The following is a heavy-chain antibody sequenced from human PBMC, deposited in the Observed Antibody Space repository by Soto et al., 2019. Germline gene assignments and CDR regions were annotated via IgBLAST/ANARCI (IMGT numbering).Heavy chain of an antibody. V-gene: IGHV4-39*01. Sequence: SETLSLTCTVSGGSISSSSYYWGWIRQPPGKGLEWIGSIYYSRSTYYNPSLKSRVTISVDTSKNQFSLKLSSVTAADTAVYYCRVGCSSTSCYTNYYYGMDVWRQGTTVTVSS. J-gene: IGHJ6*02. CDR3: RVGCSSTSCYTNYYYGMDV. CDR2: IYYSRST. D-gene: IGHD2-2*02. CDR1: GGSISSSSYY.